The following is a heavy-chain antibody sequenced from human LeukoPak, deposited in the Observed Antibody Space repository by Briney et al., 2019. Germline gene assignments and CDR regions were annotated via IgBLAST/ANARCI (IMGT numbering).Heavy chain of an antibody. CDR2: ISAYNGNT. CDR3: ARVGGMGAAGTHFDY. D-gene: IGHD6-13*01. Sequence: ASVKVSCKASGYTFTSYGVSWVRQAPGQGLEWMGWISAYNGNTNYVQKLQGRVTMTTDTSTSTAYMELRSLRSDDTAVYYCARVGGMGAAGTHFDYWGQGTLVTVSS. V-gene: IGHV1-18*01. CDR1: GYTFTSYG. J-gene: IGHJ4*02.